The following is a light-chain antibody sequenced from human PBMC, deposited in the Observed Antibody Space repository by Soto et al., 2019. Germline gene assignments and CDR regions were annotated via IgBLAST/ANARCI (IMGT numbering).Light chain of an antibody. CDR2: GAF. Sequence: LVLTQSPGTLSLSPGERPALSCRTSQSVSNNYLGWYQQKPVQAPRLLIYGAFGTATGIPARFSGSGSGTELNLTISSLQSEDFGVYFCQQYDYWLRLTFGQGTKVDIK. CDR1: QSVSNN. CDR3: QQYDYWLRLT. V-gene: IGKV3D-15*01. J-gene: IGKJ4*01.